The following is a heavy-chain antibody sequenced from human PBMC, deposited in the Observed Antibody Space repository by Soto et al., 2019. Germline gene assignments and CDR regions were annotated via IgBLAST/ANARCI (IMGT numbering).Heavy chain of an antibody. CDR1: GFTVSSNY. V-gene: IGHV3-53*02. J-gene: IGHJ4*02. D-gene: IGHD6-13*01. Sequence: VQLVETGGGLIQPGGSLRLSCAASGFTVSSNYMSWVRQAPGKGLEWVSVIYSGGSTYYADSVKGRFTISRDNSKNTLYLQMNSLRAEDTAVYYCARANSSSWYWNFDYWGQGTLVTVSS. CDR2: IYSGGST. CDR3: ARANSSSWYWNFDY.